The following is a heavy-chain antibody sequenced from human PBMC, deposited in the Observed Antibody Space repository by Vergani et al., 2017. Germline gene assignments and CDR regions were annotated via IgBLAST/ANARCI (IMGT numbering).Heavy chain of an antibody. V-gene: IGHV3-23*01. Sequence: EVHLLESGGGLVQSGGSLRLSCVDSGFTFTAHGLNWVRQAPGKGLELVSGISGQNFRPHYADSVKGLFTISSDDSKNTVGLEMSSLLVDDTATSYCARDVWDCSGISCFLRAGEFYYMDVWGQGTTVTVSS. J-gene: IGHJ6*03. D-gene: IGHD3-16*01. CDR3: ARDVWDCSGISCFLRAGEFYYMDV. CDR1: GFTFTAHG. CDR2: ISGQNFRP.